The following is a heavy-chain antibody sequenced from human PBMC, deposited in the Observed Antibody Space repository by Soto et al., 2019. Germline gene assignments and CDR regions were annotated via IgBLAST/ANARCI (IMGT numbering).Heavy chain of an antibody. CDR1: GGTFSSYA. D-gene: IGHD3-3*01. CDR3: ARAIYDFWSGYYITSPPAYYYGMDV. V-gene: IGHV1-69*13. CDR2: IIPIFGTA. Sequence: ASVKVSCKASGGTFSSYAISWVRQAPGQGLEWVGGIIPIFGTANYAQKFQGRVTITADESTSTAYMELSSLRSEDTAVYYCARAIYDFWSGYYITSPPAYYYGMDVWGQGTTVTVSS. J-gene: IGHJ6*02.